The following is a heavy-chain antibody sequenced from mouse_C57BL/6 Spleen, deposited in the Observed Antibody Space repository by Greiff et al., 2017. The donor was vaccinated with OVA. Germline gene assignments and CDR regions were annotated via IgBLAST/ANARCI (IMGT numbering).Heavy chain of an antibody. V-gene: IGHV5-17*01. Sequence: EVQGVESGGGLVKPGGSLKLSCAASGFTFSDYGMHWVRQAPEKGLEWVAYISSGSSTIYYADTVKGRFTISRDNAKNTLFLQMTSLRSEDTAMYYCARNYGSSYPYYYAMDYWGQGTSVTVSS. J-gene: IGHJ4*01. CDR3: ARNYGSSYPYYYAMDY. D-gene: IGHD1-1*01. CDR2: ISSGSSTI. CDR1: GFTFSDYG.